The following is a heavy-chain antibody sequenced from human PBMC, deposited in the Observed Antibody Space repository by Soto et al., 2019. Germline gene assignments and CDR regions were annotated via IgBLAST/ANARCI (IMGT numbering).Heavy chain of an antibody. CDR2: ISYDGSNK. V-gene: IGHV3-30-3*01. Sequence: VQLVESGGGVVQPGRSLRLSCAASGFTFSSYAMHWVRQAPGKGLEWVAVISYDGSNKYYADSVKGRFTISRDNSKNTLYLQMNSLRAEDTAVYYCARDLDYYGSGSYGYFDLWGRGTLVTVSS. CDR3: ARDLDYYGSGSYGYFDL. D-gene: IGHD3-10*01. J-gene: IGHJ2*01. CDR1: GFTFSSYA.